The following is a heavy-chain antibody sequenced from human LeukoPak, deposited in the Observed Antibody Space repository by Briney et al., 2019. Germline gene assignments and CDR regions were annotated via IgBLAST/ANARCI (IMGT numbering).Heavy chain of an antibody. CDR2: ISSSRSYI. J-gene: IGHJ3*02. V-gene: IGHV3-21*01. Sequence: PGGSLRLSCAASGFTFSSYSMNWVREAPGKGLEWGSSISSSRSYIYYADSVKGRFTISRDNAKNSLYLKMNSLRDEDTAVYYCARARLYYDFWSGYYKEDAFDIWGQGTMVTVSS. D-gene: IGHD3-3*01. CDR1: GFTFSSYS. CDR3: ARARLYYDFWSGYYKEDAFDI.